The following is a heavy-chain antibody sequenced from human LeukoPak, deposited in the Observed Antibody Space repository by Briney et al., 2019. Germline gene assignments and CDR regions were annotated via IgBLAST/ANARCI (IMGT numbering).Heavy chain of an antibody. J-gene: IGHJ3*02. D-gene: IGHD2-2*02. Sequence: GGSLRLSCAASGFTFSSYSMNWVRQAPGKGLEWVSSISSSSSYIYYADSVKGRFTISRDNAKNSLYLQMNSLRAEDTAVYYCARRKYCSSTSCYNDAFDIWGQGTMVTVSS. CDR2: ISSSSSYI. V-gene: IGHV3-21*01. CDR3: ARRKYCSSTSCYNDAFDI. CDR1: GFTFSSYS.